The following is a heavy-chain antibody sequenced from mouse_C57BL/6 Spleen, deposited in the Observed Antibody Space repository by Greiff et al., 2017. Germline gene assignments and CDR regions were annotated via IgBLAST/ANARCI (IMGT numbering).Heavy chain of an antibody. J-gene: IGHJ2*01. CDR3: ARRYNGGYYFGD. CDR1: GFTFSSYA. Sequence: EVQLVESGGGLVKPGGSLKLSCAASGFTFSSYAMSWVRQTPEKRLEWVATISDGGSYTYYPDNVKGRVTISRDNAKNNLYLQMSHLKSEDTAMYYCARRYNGGYYFGDWGQGTTLTVSS. D-gene: IGHD6-1*01. V-gene: IGHV5-4*03. CDR2: ISDGGSYT.